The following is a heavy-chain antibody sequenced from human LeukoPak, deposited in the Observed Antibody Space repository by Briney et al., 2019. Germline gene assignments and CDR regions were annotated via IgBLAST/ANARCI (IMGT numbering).Heavy chain of an antibody. Sequence: SETLSLTCTVSGGSISSYYWSRIRQPPGKGLEWIGYIYYSGSTNYNPSLKSRVTISVDTSKNQFSLKLSSVTAADTAVYYCARDEKQGFDPWGQGTLVTVSS. J-gene: IGHJ5*02. CDR1: GGSISSYY. V-gene: IGHV4-59*01. CDR3: ARDEKQGFDP. CDR2: IYYSGST.